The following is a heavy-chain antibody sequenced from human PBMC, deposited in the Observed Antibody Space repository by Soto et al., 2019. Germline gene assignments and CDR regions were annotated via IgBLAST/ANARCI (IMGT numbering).Heavy chain of an antibody. V-gene: IGHV3-7*03. D-gene: IGHD3-16*02. CDR1: GFRFRDYW. CDR2: IKQDESDK. CDR3: AAYCYTMTCTHFHGYS. J-gene: IGHJ5*02. Sequence: GGSLRLSCAVSGFRFRDYWMSWVRQAPGKGLEWVANIKQDESDKYYVDSVKGRFTISRDNAKNALYLQMNSLRVEDTAVYYCAAYCYTMTCTHFHGYSWGQGAQVTVSS.